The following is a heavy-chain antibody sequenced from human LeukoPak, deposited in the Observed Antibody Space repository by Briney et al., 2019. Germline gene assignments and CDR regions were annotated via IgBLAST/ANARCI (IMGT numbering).Heavy chain of an antibody. CDR3: AREDCYYDSSGYYYYYGMDV. Sequence: PGGSLRLSCAASGFTFSTYSLNWVRQAPGKGLEWVSSISSTGTYIYYADSVKGRFTISRDNAKNSLYLQMNSLRAEDTAVYYCAREDCYYDSSGYYYYYGMDVWGQGTTVTVSS. CDR1: GFTFSTYS. CDR2: ISSTGTYI. J-gene: IGHJ6*02. D-gene: IGHD3-22*01. V-gene: IGHV3-21*01.